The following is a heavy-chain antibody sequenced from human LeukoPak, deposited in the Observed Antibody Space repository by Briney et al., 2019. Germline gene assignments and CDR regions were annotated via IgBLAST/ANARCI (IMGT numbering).Heavy chain of an antibody. Sequence: SETLSLTCAVYGGSFSGYYWSWIRQPPGKGLEWIGDINHSGSTNYNPSLKSRVTMLVDMSKNQFSLKLTSVTAADTAVYYCARGGDSSGYYLQDAFDIWGQGTMVTVSS. CDR3: ARGGDSSGYYLQDAFDI. CDR1: GGSFSGYY. D-gene: IGHD3-22*01. J-gene: IGHJ3*02. CDR2: INHSGST. V-gene: IGHV4-34*01.